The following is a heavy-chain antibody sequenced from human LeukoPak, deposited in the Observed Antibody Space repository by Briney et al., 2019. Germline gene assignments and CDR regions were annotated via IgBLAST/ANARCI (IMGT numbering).Heavy chain of an antibody. J-gene: IGHJ4*02. V-gene: IGHV3-23*01. CDR3: ASRGHVGSGTYSPYDY. CDR2: ISGSGSRT. CDR1: GFTFYDYG. D-gene: IGHD3-10*01. Sequence: GGSLRLSCAASGFTFYDYGMTWVRQAPGKGLEWVSVISGSGSRTYYADSVKGRFTISRDNSRNTIYLQMTSLRAEDTAVYYCASRGHVGSGTYSPYDYWGQGTLVSVSS.